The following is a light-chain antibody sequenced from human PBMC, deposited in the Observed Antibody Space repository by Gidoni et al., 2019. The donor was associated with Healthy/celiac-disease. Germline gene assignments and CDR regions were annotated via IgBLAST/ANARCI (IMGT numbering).Light chain of an antibody. J-gene: IGKJ4*01. CDR1: HSISSS. CDR2: AAS. V-gene: IGKV1-39*01. CDR3: QQSYSTPPT. Sequence: DIQMTPYPSSRSASVGDRVTITVRARHSISSSLNWYQQKPGKAPNLLIYAASSLQSGVPSRFSGSGSVTDFTLTISSLQPEDFATYFCQQSYSTPPTFGGGTKVEIK.